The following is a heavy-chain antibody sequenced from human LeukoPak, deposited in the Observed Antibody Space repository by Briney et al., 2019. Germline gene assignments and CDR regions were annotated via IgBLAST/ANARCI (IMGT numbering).Heavy chain of an antibody. V-gene: IGHV3-7*01. CDR2: IDDRGSEK. CDR3: ASDIPRGARYLDS. D-gene: IGHD1-14*01. J-gene: IGHJ5*01. Sequence: GGSLRLSCATSGFTFGNYWMTWVRQAPGKRLEWVANIDDRGSEKNYADSVKGRFTNSRDNARNSMFLQMNGLRVEDTAVYFCASDIPRGARYLDSWGRGTLVTVSS. CDR1: GFTFGNYW.